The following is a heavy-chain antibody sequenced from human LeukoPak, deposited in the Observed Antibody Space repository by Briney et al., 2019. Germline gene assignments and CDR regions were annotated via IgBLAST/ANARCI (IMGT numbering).Heavy chain of an antibody. J-gene: IGHJ4*02. CDR1: GGSISSYY. D-gene: IGHD1-26*01. Sequence: SETLSLTCTVSGGSISSYYWSWIRQPPGKGLEWIGYIYYSGSTNYNPSLKSRVTISVDTSRNQFSLKLSSVTAADTAVYYCARYGVRGGSYSWGQGTLVTVSS. V-gene: IGHV4-59*08. CDR2: IYYSGST. CDR3: ARYGVRGGSYS.